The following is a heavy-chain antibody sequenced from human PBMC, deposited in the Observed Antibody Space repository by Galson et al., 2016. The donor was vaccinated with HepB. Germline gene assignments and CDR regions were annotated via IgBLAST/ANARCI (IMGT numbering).Heavy chain of an antibody. CDR1: GESFLAYY. Sequence: SETLSLTCAVYGESFLAYYWSWIRQAPGKGLEWIGEINPSRNNSYNPSLKSRVTLSVDTSKNHFSLRLRSVTAADTAVYFCARKARKNMVAAMAPFDYWGRGTQVTVSS. CDR3: ARKARKNMVAAMAPFDY. D-gene: IGHD5-12*01. CDR2: INPSRNN. V-gene: IGHV4-34*01. J-gene: IGHJ4*02.